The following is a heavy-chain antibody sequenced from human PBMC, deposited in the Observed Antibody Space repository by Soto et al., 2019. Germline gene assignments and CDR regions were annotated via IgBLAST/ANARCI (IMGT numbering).Heavy chain of an antibody. CDR2: ITRKIEGEII. CDR3: RTWLGALGTDF. J-gene: IGHJ4*02. CDR1: GFNFPNAW. D-gene: IGHD3-10*01. V-gene: IGHV3-15*07. Sequence: VQLVQSGGALVEPGESLRLSCAASGFNFPNAWMDWVRQVPGKGLEWVGRITRKIEGEIIYYSAPVKGRFTIARDDSDNVLFLRMNGLRIEDTGVYYRRTWLGALGTDFWGQGTLVTVSS.